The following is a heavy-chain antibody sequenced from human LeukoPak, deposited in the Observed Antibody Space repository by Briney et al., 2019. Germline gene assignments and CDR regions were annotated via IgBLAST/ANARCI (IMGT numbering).Heavy chain of an antibody. CDR3: ARVVPPLYYFDY. Sequence: GGSLRLSCAASGFTFSSSWMSWVRQAPGKGLEWVANIKQDGSEKYYVDSVKGRFAISRDNAKNSLYLQMNSLRAEDTAVYFCARVVPPLYYFDYWGQGTLVTVSS. J-gene: IGHJ4*02. CDR1: GFTFSSSW. D-gene: IGHD3-10*01. CDR2: IKQDGSEK. V-gene: IGHV3-7*01.